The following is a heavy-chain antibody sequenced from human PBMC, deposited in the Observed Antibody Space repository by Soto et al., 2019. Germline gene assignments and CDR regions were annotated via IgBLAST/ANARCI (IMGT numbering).Heavy chain of an antibody. D-gene: IGHD6-19*01. CDR3: ATSRPSRAVAGETEYYFDY. V-gene: IGHV1-2*04. CDR2: INPNSGGT. CDR1: GYTFTDFY. Sequence: QVQLVQSGAEVKKPGASVKVSCKTSGYTFTDFYMHWVRQAPGQGLEWMGWINPNSGGTKYAQNFQGWVTMTRDTSISTAYMEMSRLRSDDKAVYYCATSRPSRAVAGETEYYFDYLGQGTLVTVSS. J-gene: IGHJ4*02.